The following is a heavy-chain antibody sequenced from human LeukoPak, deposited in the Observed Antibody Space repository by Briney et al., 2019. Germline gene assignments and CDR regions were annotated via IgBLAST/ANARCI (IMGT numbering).Heavy chain of an antibody. CDR3: ARGLSIAAAGTGNAFDV. CDR1: GGSFSGYY. V-gene: IGHV4-34*01. CDR2: IKHSGST. D-gene: IGHD6-13*01. J-gene: IGHJ3*01. Sequence: SETLSLTCAVYGGSFSGYYWRWIRKYPGKGLEWIGEIKHSGSTNYHPYLKSRVTISVDTSKNQFSLKLSSVTAADTAVYYCARGLSIAAAGTGNAFDVWGQGTMVTVSS.